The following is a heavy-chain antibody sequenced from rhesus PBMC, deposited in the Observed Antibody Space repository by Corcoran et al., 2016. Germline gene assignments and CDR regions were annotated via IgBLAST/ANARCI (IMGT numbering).Heavy chain of an antibody. Sequence: EVQLVESGGGLVQPGGSLRLSCAASGFTFSSYDMSWVRQAPGKGLDWVSYIIDTGKTIYYGGAVKGRFTSARDNAKNSLSLQMSSLRAEDTAVYYCNREKYSSGWCDYWGQGVLVTVSS. CDR2: IIDTGKTI. V-gene: IGHV3-136*01. D-gene: IGHD6-31*01. CDR3: NREKYSSGWCDY. J-gene: IGHJ4*01. CDR1: GFTFSSYD.